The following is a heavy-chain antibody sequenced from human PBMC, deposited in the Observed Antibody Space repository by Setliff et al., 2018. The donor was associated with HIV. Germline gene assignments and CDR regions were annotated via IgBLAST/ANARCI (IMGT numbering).Heavy chain of an antibody. J-gene: IGHJ4*02. V-gene: IGHV1-2*06. Sequence: ASVKVSCKASGFIFTNYYIHWVRQAPGQGLGWMGRISPNSGGTQFAQKFQGRVALTRDTSITTAYMELSGLRSDDPAVYYCTRGDWDYYFDYWGQGTLVTVSS. CDR1: GFIFTNYY. D-gene: IGHD1-26*01. CDR2: ISPNSGGT. CDR3: TRGDWDYYFDY.